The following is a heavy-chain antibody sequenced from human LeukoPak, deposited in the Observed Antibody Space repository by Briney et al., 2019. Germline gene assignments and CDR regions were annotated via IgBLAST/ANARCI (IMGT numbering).Heavy chain of an antibody. CDR2: IYHSGST. V-gene: IGHV4-30-2*01. CDR1: GGSISSGGYY. CDR3: ARGVGELGAFDI. Sequence: SETLFLTCTISGGSISSGGYYWSWIRQPPGKGLEWIGYIYHSGSTYYNPSLKSRVTISVDRSKNQFSLKLSSVTAADTAVYYCARGVGELGAFDIWGQGTMVTVSS. D-gene: IGHD3-10*01. J-gene: IGHJ3*02.